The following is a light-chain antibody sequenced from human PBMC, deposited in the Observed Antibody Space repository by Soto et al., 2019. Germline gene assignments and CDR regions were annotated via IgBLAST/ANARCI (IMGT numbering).Light chain of an antibody. CDR1: QSVSSNY. CDR3: QQSYSTPT. V-gene: IGKV3-20*01. CDR2: RAS. Sequence: EIVLTQSPGTLSLSPGERATLSCRASQSVSSNYLAWYQQKPGQAPKVLIYRASIRATGIPDRFTGSGSGTDFTLTISRLEPEDFAVYYCQQSYSTPTFGQGTKLEIK. J-gene: IGKJ2*01.